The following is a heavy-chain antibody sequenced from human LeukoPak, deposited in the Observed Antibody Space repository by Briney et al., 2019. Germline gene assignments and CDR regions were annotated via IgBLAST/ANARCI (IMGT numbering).Heavy chain of an antibody. J-gene: IGHJ6*02. CDR2: INHSEST. V-gene: IGHV4-34*01. D-gene: IGHD3-22*01. CDR1: GGSFGGYY. Sequence: SSETLSLTCGVYGGSFGGYYWSWIRQPPGKGLEWVGEINHSESTNYNPSLKSRVTISLDTSKSQFFLKLSSVTAADAAVYYCARGRPGYFESSGYYKHYYSYDMDVWGQGTTVTVFS. CDR3: ARGRPGYFESSGYYKHYYSYDMDV.